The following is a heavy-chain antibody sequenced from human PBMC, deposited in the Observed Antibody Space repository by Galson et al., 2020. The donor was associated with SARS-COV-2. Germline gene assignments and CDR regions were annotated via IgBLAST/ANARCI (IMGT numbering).Heavy chain of an antibody. V-gene: IGHV3-7*03. CDR1: GFSFSRFW. Sequence: GESLKISCVASGFSFSRFWMSWVRQTPGKGLEWVANIKQDGSEKYYVDSVKGRFTVSRDNAKNSLYLQMNSLRADDTAIYYCVSALGGADHWGQGTLVIVSS. D-gene: IGHD3-16*01. CDR2: IKQDGSEK. CDR3: VSALGGADH. J-gene: IGHJ4*02.